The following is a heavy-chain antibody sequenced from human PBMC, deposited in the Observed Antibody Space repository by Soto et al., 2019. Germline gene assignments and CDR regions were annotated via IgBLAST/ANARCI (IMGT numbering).Heavy chain of an antibody. CDR1: GASISSTSSGDW. CDR3: AKMVGATLVDY. CDR2: IHHSGST. D-gene: IGHD1-26*01. V-gene: IGHV4-4*02. J-gene: IGHJ4*02. Sequence: QVQLQESGPGLVKPSGTLSLTCTVSGASISSTSSGDWWSWVRQPPGKGLEWIGEIHHSGSTNYNPSLKCRVTMSVDKSKNQFSLRLSSVTAADTAVDYCAKMVGATLVDYWGQGTLVTVSS.